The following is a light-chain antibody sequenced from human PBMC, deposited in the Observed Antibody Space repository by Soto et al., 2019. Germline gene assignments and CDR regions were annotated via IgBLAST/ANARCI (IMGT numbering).Light chain of an antibody. V-gene: IGKV1-39*01. CDR1: QTISTF. Sequence: DIQMTQSPSSLSASVGDRVTITCRASQTISTFLTSYQKRRGKAPRLLIYGASTLQSGVPSRFNGSGSGTEFTLTIGSLQREDFAIYACQQGFSYPWTFGQGTKVEIK. CDR3: QQGFSYPWT. CDR2: GAS. J-gene: IGKJ1*01.